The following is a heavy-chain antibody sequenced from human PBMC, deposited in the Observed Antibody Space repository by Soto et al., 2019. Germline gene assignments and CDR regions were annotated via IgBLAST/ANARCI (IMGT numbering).Heavy chain of an antibody. D-gene: IGHD1-26*01. Sequence: GGSLRLSCIVSGFTLSDYGLNWFRQAPGKRLEWVSYISDRGSRMFYADSVKGRFTISRDTANNSLHLQMNSLRVEDTAVYYCAPQGVGATGYIYWGQGTLVTVS. CDR3: APQGVGATGYIY. CDR2: ISDRGSRM. J-gene: IGHJ4*02. V-gene: IGHV3-48*01. CDR1: GFTLSDYG.